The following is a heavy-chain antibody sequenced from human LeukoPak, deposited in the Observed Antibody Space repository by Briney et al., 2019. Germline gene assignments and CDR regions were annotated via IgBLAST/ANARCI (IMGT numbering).Heavy chain of an antibody. J-gene: IGHJ4*02. CDR1: GDSISNYY. CDR3: ARDRPGGSSLDY. V-gene: IGHV4-59*01. CDR2: IYYSGST. Sequence: SETLSLTCTVSGDSISNYYWSWIRQPPGRGLEWVGYIYYSGSTNYNPSLKSRVTISVDTSKNQFSLKLSSVTAADTAVCYCARDRPGGSSLDYWGQGTLVTVSS. D-gene: IGHD6-13*01.